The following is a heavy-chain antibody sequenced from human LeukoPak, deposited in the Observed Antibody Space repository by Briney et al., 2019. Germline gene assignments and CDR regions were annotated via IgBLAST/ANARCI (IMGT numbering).Heavy chain of an antibody. J-gene: IGHJ4*02. D-gene: IGHD3-10*01. CDR3: AKDGGLQWFSYFDY. V-gene: IGHV3-30*02. CDR2: IRYDGSNK. Sequence: GGSLRLSCAASGFTFSSYGMHWVRQAPGKGLEWVAFIRYDGSNKYYADSVKGRFTISRDNSKNTLYPQMNNLRSEDTGVYYCAKDGGLQWFSYFDYWGQGTLVTVSS. CDR1: GFTFSSYG.